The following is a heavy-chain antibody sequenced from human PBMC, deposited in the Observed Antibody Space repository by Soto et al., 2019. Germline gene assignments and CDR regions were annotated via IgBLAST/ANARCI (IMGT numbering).Heavy chain of an antibody. CDR3: VGDAPVGSVFSGYDAIDS. Sequence: QVQLEQSGTEVKKPGSSVQVSCKASGGTFSTSTFTWLRQAPGQGLEWMGRIIPIFGTGDYAPKFQGRVLITADNTTSTVYRELGGLKAEDTAVFFCVGDAPVGSVFSGYDAIDSWGQGTLVTVSS. D-gene: IGHD5-12*01. J-gene: IGHJ4*02. CDR1: GGTFSTST. CDR2: IIPIFGTG. V-gene: IGHV1-69*08.